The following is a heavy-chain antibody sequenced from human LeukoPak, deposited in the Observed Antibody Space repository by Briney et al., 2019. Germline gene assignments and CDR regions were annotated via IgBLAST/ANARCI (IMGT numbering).Heavy chain of an antibody. CDR1: GFTFSSYW. CDR2: INSDGSST. V-gene: IGHV3-74*01. Sequence: LGGSLRLSCAASGFTFSSYWMHWVRQAPGKGLVWVSRINSDGSSTNYADSVKGRFTISRDNAKNSLYLQMNSLRAEDTAVYYCARDTTRLYGMDVWGQGTTVTVSS. CDR3: ARDTTRLYGMDV. D-gene: IGHD1-1*01. J-gene: IGHJ6*02.